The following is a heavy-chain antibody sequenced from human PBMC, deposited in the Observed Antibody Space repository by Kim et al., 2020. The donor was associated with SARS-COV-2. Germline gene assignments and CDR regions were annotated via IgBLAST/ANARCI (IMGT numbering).Heavy chain of an antibody. V-gene: IGHV3-7*03. CDR3: VRAITTGSSS. CDR2: MDEHGSGK. D-gene: IGHD4-4*01. Sequence: GGSLRLSCVASGFTLSDYWMNWVHQAPGKGLEWVANMDEHGSGKYYVDSARGRFTISRDKAKNSLQLQMNGLRAEDTAMYYCVRAITTGSSSWGQGTLVIVSS. CDR1: GFTLSDYW. J-gene: IGHJ5*02.